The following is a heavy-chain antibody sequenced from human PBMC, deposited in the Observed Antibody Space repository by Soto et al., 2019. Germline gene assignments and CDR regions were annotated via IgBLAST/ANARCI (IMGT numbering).Heavy chain of an antibody. Sequence: GGSLRLSCAASGFTVSSNYMSWVRQAPGKGLEWVSVIYSGGSTYYADSVKGRFTISRDNSKNTLYLQMNSLRAEDTAVYYCASPTRTSYYYYGMDVWGQGTTVTVSS. J-gene: IGHJ6*02. D-gene: IGHD2-2*01. CDR2: IYSGGST. CDR3: ASPTRTSYYYYGMDV. V-gene: IGHV3-53*01. CDR1: GFTVSSNY.